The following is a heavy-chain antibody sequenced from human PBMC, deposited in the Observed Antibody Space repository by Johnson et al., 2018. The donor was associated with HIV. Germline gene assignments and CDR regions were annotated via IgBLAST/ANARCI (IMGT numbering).Heavy chain of an antibody. D-gene: IGHD3-16*01. V-gene: IGHV3-7*03. Sequence: VLLVESGGGLVQPGGSLRLSCAASGFTFSNAWMSWVRQAPGKGLEWVANIKQDGSEKYYVDSVKGRFTISRDNAKNSLYLQMNSLRAEDTAVYYCARDPRVPFPLGHDAFDIWGQGTMVTVSA. CDR2: IKQDGSEK. CDR1: GFTFSNAW. CDR3: ARDPRVPFPLGHDAFDI. J-gene: IGHJ3*02.